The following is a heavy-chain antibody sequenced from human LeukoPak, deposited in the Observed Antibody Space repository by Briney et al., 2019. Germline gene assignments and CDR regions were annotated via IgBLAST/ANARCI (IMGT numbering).Heavy chain of an antibody. CDR2: ISAYNGNT. V-gene: IGHV1-18*01. Sequence: ASVKVSCKASGYTFTSYGISWVRQAPGQGLEWMGWISAYNGNTNYAQKLQGRVTMTTDTSTSTAYMELRSLRSEDTAVYYCAREAVNKYQLLYFDYWGQGTLVTVSS. CDR3: AREAVNKYQLLYFDY. J-gene: IGHJ4*02. D-gene: IGHD2-2*01. CDR1: GYTFTSYG.